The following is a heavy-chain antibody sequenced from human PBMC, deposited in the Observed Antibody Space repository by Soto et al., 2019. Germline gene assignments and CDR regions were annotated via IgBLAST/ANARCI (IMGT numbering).Heavy chain of an antibody. D-gene: IGHD2-21*01. CDR2: INYNSDNI. CDR1: GFYFKNYA. V-gene: IGHV3-9*01. Sequence: EVQLVEYGGGLVQPGRSLRLSCVASGFYFKNYAMHWVRQAPGRGLEWVSTINYNSDNIAYADSVRGRFVISRDNAKNSLYLELNSLRSEDTAFYYCAKDRGHTDYFEYWGQGTLVTVSS. CDR3: AKDRGHTDYFEY. J-gene: IGHJ4*02.